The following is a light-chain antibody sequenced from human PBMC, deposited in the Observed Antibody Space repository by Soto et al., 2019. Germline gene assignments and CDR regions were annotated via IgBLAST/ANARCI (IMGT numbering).Light chain of an antibody. CDR3: QQCNNWPIT. J-gene: IGKJ5*01. V-gene: IGKV1-27*01. CDR1: QGISNY. CDR2: AAS. Sequence: DIQMTNSPSSLSASERDRVTITCRASQGISNYLAWYQQKPGKVPKLLIYAASTLQSGGPSRFSGSGSGTEFTLTISSLQSEDFAVHSCQQCNNWPITFGQGTRLENK.